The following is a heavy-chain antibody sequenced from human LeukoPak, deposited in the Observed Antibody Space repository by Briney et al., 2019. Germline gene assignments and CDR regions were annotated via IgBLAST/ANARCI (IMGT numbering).Heavy chain of an antibody. J-gene: IGHJ4*02. CDR3: AREISAGYSSGWYIVYFEY. CDR2: ISADNGKT. V-gene: IGHV1-18*04. CDR1: GYTFTGYY. D-gene: IGHD6-19*01. Sequence: GASVKVSCKASGYTFTGYYMHWVRQAPGQGLEWMGWISADNGKTNYAQKFQGRVTMTTDTSTSTAYMELRSLRSDDTAVYYCAREISAGYSSGWYIVYFEYWGQGTLVTVSS.